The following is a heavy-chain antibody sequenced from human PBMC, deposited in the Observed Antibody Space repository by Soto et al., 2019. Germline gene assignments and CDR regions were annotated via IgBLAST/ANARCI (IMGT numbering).Heavy chain of an antibody. V-gene: IGHV3-23*01. Sequence: DVQLLESGGGLVQPAGSLRLSCAASGFTFSSYAMGWVRQGPGKGRAWVAVVSIGGSTHYADSVRGRFTISRDNSKNTLSLQMNSLTAEDTAVYFCAKRRGAGGHFDYWGQGALVTVSS. J-gene: IGHJ4*02. CDR3: AKRRGAGGHFDY. CDR1: GFTFSSYA. CDR2: VSIGGST. D-gene: IGHD2-15*01.